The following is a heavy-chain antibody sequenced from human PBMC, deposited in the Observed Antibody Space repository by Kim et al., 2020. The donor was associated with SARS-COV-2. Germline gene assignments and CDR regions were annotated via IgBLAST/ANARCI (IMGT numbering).Heavy chain of an antibody. J-gene: IGHJ4*02. V-gene: IGHV3-7*01. CDR3: ARDQDYGDYHQPFDY. D-gene: IGHD4-17*01. Sequence: GTVKGRFTISRDNAKNSLYLQMNSLRAEDTAVYYCARDQDYGDYHQPFDYWGQGTLVTVSS.